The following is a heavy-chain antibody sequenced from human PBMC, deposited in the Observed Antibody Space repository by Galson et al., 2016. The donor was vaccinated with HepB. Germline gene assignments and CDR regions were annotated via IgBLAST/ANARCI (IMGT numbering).Heavy chain of an antibody. Sequence: SVKVSCKASGYTFNTYGITWVRQAPGQGLEWMGWINTYTGNTNYAQKFQGRVTMTTETSTSTAYMELGSLTSDDTAVYYCARLDTSSWFDYGPEPYYFAYWGQGTLVTVSS. CDR3: ARLDTSSWFDYGPEPYYFAY. V-gene: IGHV1-18*01. CDR1: GYTFNTYG. D-gene: IGHD6-13*01. J-gene: IGHJ4*02. CDR2: INTYTGNT.